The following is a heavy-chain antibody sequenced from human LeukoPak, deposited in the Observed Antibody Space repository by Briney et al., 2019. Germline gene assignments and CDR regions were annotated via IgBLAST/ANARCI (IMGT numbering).Heavy chain of an antibody. V-gene: IGHV4-61*05. J-gene: IGHJ4*02. Sequence: PSETLSLTCTISDGSISSNNNFWGWIRQPPGKGLEWIGYIYYSGSTNYNPSLKSRVTISVDTSKNQFSLKLSSVTAADTAVYYCARVASTSTFDYWGQGTLVTVSS. CDR1: DGSISSNNNF. D-gene: IGHD1-1*01. CDR3: ARVASTSTFDY. CDR2: IYYSGST.